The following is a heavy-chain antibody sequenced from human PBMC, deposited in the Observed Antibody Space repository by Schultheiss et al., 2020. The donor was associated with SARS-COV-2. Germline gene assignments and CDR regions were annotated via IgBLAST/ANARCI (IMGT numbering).Heavy chain of an antibody. CDR1: GFTVSSNY. Sequence: GGSLRLSCAASGFTVSSNYMSWVRQAPGKGLEWVSVIYSGGSTYYADSVKGRFTISRDNSKNTLYLQMNSLRAEDTAVYYCAREKHDYDDAFDIWGQGTMVTVSS. CDR3: AREKHDYDDAFDI. J-gene: IGHJ3*02. V-gene: IGHV3-53*01. D-gene: IGHD4-17*01. CDR2: IYSGGST.